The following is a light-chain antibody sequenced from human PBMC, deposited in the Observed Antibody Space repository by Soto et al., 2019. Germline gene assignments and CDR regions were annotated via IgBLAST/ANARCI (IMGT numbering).Light chain of an antibody. V-gene: IGLV1-51*01. CDR2: DNH. CDR1: SSNIGNNY. CDR3: GTWDNSMSAGV. J-gene: IGLJ1*01. Sequence: QSVLTQPPSVSAAPGQKVTISCSGSSSNIGNNYVSWFQQLPGTAPKLLIYDNHKRPSGIPDRFSGSKSGTSATLAITGLQTGDEADYYCGTWDNSMSAGVFGTGTKGTVL.